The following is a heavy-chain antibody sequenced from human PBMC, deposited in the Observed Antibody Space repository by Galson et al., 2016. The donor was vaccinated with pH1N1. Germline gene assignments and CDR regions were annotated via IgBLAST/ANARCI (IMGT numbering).Heavy chain of an antibody. D-gene: IGHD6-13*01. V-gene: IGHV3-7*04. Sequence: SLRLSCAASGFNFSNYWMQWVRQAPGKGLQWVANINQDGDKKYYVGSVKGRFTISRDNAKNSLFLQMNSLRAEDTAVYYCARAIAAAGSLWGQGTMVTVSS. CDR2: INQDGDKK. J-gene: IGHJ4*02. CDR1: GFNFSNYW. CDR3: ARAIAAAGSL.